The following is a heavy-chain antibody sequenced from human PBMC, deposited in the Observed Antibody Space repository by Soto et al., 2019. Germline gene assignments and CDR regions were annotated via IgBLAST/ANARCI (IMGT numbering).Heavy chain of an antibody. J-gene: IGHJ3*02. Sequence: RGGSLRLSCAASGFTFSSHSMSWVRQAPGKGLEWVANIKQDGSVKYYVDSVMGRFTISRDNAKNSLYLQMNSLRDEETAVYYCVRGGGTFDIWGQGTMVTVSS. D-gene: IGHD2-15*01. V-gene: IGHV3-7*01. CDR3: VRGGGTFDI. CDR1: GFTFSSHS. CDR2: IKQDGSVK.